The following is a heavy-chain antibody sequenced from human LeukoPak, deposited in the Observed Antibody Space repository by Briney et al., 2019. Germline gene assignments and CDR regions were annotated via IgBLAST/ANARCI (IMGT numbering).Heavy chain of an antibody. D-gene: IGHD1-7*01. CDR3: ARDLSGSTGYNWNSDDAFDI. V-gene: IGHV1-2*02. CDR2: INPNSGGT. J-gene: IGHJ3*02. CDR1: GYTFTGYY. Sequence: ASVKVSCKASGYTFTGYYMHWVRQAPGQGLEWMGWINPNSGGTNYAQKFQGRVTMTRDTSISTAYMELSRLRSDDTAVYYCARDLSGSTGYNWNSDDAFDIWGQGTMVTVSS.